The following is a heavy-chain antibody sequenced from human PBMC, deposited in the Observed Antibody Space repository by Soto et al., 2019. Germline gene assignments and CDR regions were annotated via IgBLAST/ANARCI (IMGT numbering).Heavy chain of an antibody. CDR2: IYSGGST. D-gene: IGHD2-2*01. V-gene: IGHV3-53*01. CDR1: GFTVSSNY. J-gene: IGHJ6*02. Sequence: PGGSLRLSCAASGFTVSSNYMSWVRQAPGKGLEWVSVIYSGGSTYYADSVKGRFTISRDNSKNTLYLQMNSLRAEDTAVYYCARDSVRVLVPAARAYYGMDVWGQGTTVTVSS. CDR3: ARDSVRVLVPAARAYYGMDV.